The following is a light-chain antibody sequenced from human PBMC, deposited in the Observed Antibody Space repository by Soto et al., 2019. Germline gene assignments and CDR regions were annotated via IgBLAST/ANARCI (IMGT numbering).Light chain of an antibody. Sequence: QLVLTQSPSASASLGASVKLTCTLSSGHSSYAIAWHQQQPEKGPRYLMKLNSDGSHSKGDGIPDRFPGSSSGAERYLTISSLQSEDEADYYCQTWGTGTHVVFGGGTKLTVL. J-gene: IGLJ2*01. CDR3: QTWGTGTHVV. V-gene: IGLV4-69*01. CDR1: SGHSSYA. CDR2: LNSDGSH.